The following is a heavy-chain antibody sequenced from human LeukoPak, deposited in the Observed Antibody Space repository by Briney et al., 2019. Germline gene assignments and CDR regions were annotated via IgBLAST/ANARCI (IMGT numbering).Heavy chain of an antibody. Sequence: SETLSLTCTVSGGSISSYYWSWIRQPAGKGLEWIGRIYTSGSTNYNPSLKSRVTMSVDTSKNQFSLKLSSVTAADTAVYYCARDRGFCSTCYTAYWGQGTLVTVSS. D-gene: IGHD2-2*01. CDR1: GGSISSYY. CDR2: IYTSGST. V-gene: IGHV4-4*07. J-gene: IGHJ4*02. CDR3: ARDRGFCSTCYTAY.